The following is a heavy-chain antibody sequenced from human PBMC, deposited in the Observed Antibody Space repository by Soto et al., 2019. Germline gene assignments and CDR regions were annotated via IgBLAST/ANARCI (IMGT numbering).Heavy chain of an antibody. CDR3: ARPLYSGSYSTLDY. Sequence: EVQLVESGGGLVQPGGSLRLSCAASGFTFSSYEMNWVRQAPGKGLEWVSYISSSGSTIYYADSVKGRFTISRDNAKNSLHLQMNSLRAEDTAVYYCARPLYSGSYSTLDYWGQGTLVTVSS. CDR2: ISSSGSTI. J-gene: IGHJ4*02. D-gene: IGHD1-26*01. V-gene: IGHV3-48*03. CDR1: GFTFSSYE.